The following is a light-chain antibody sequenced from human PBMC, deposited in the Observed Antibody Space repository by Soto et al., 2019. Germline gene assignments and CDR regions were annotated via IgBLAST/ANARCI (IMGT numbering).Light chain of an antibody. CDR2: GAS. J-gene: IGKJ2*01. V-gene: IGKV3-15*01. CDR3: QQYGSSPGT. Sequence: EIVMTQSPATLSVSAGERATLSCRAGQSVIINLAWYQQKPGQVPRLLIYGASTRANGIPARFSGSGFGTNFTLTIIRMEPEDVAVYYCQQYGSSPGTFGQGTKVDIK. CDR1: QSVIIN.